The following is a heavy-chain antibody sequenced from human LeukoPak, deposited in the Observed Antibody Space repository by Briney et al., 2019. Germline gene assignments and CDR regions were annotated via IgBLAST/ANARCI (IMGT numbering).Heavy chain of an antibody. CDR2: ISYDGSNK. V-gene: IGHV3-30-3*01. CDR3: ARELKPYGSGSFDY. Sequence: PGGSLRLSCAASGFTFNTYAMHWVRQAPGKGLEWVAVISYDGSNKYYADSVKGRFTISRDNSKNTQHLQMNSLGPEDTAVYYCARELKPYGSGSFDYWGQGTLVAVSS. J-gene: IGHJ4*02. D-gene: IGHD3-10*01. CDR1: GFTFNTYA.